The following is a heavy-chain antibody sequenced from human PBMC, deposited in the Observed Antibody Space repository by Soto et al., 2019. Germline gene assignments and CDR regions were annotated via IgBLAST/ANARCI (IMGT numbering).Heavy chain of an antibody. CDR2: IYYSGST. Sequence: LSETLSLTCTVSGGSISSYYWSWIRQPPGKGLEWIGYIYYSGSTNYNPSLKSRVTISVDTSKNQFSLKLSSVTAADTAVYYCAREIAAPHYYYYMDVWGKGTTVTVSS. CDR1: GGSISSYY. V-gene: IGHV4-59*01. D-gene: IGHD6-13*01. J-gene: IGHJ6*03. CDR3: AREIAAPHYYYYMDV.